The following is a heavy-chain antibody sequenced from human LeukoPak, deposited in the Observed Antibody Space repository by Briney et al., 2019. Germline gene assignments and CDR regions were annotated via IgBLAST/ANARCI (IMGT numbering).Heavy chain of an antibody. J-gene: IGHJ6*03. CDR1: GYSISSGYY. D-gene: IGHD3-3*01. Sequence: SETLSLTCTVSGYSISSGYYWGWIRQPPGKGLEWIGSIYHSGSTYYNPSLKSRVTISVDTSKNQFSLKLSSVTAADTAVYYCARSLDGYDFWSGYYIYYYYMDVWGKGTTVTVSS. V-gene: IGHV4-38-2*02. CDR2: IYHSGST. CDR3: ARSLDGYDFWSGYYIYYYYMDV.